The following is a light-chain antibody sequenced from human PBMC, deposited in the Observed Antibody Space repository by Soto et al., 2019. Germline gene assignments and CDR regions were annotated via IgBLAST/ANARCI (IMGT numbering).Light chain of an antibody. CDR3: QQYGSSLYT. CDR2: GAP. Sequence: EIVLTQSPGTLSLSPGERATLSCRASQSVKSSYLAWYQQKPGQAPRLLIYGAPSRPTGIPDRFSGSGSGTDLTLTISTLEPEDFAVDYGQQYGSSLYTFGQGTKLEIK. J-gene: IGKJ2*01. V-gene: IGKV3-20*01. CDR1: QSVKSSY.